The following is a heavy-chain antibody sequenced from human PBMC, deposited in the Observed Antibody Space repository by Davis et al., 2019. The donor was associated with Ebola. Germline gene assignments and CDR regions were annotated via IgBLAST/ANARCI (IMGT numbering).Heavy chain of an antibody. CDR2: ISGSGGST. V-gene: IGHV3-23*01. D-gene: IGHD3-9*01. CDR3: ARVNAVTGYSRFDP. Sequence: GGSLRLSCAASGFTFSSYAMHWVRQAPGKGLKWVSAISGSGGSTYYADSVKGRFTISRDNAKNSLYLRLNSLRAEDTALYHCARVNAVTGYSRFDPWGQGTLVTVSS. J-gene: IGHJ5*02. CDR1: GFTFSSYA.